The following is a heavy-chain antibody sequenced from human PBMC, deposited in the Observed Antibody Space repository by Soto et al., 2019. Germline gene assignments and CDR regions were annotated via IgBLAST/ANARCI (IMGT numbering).Heavy chain of an antibody. Sequence: QVQLVQSGAEVKKPGASVKVSCKASGYTFTSYGIRGVRQAPGQGLEWMGWIRAYNGNTNYAQKLQGRVTMTTDTSTSKSYMELRSLRSDDTAVYYCAEDYRGWFDPWGQGTLVTVSS. CDR3: AEDYRGWFDP. V-gene: IGHV1-18*01. CDR1: GYTFTSYG. J-gene: IGHJ5*02. CDR2: IRAYNGNT.